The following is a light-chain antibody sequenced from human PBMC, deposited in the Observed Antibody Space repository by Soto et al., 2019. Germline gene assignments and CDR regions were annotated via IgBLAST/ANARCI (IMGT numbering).Light chain of an antibody. V-gene: IGLV2-14*01. CDR1: TSDVGGYNY. Sequence: QSALTQPASVSGSPGQSITISCTGTTSDVGGYNYVSWYQQHPGKAPKLMIYDASNRPSGVSSRFFGSKSGNTASLTISGLQAEDEADYYCSSFKSGNSWLFGGGTKLTVL. CDR2: DAS. J-gene: IGLJ2*01. CDR3: SSFKSGNSWL.